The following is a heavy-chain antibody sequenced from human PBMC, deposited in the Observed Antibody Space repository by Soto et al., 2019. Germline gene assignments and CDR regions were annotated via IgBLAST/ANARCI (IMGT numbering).Heavy chain of an antibody. CDR1: GFTFRSNA. Sequence: GSLRLSCAASGFTFRSNAMSWGRQAPGKGLEWVSAISGSGGSTYYAASVKGRFTISRDNSKNTLYLQMNSLRAEDTAVYYCAKVNYYDSSGYYQPDAFDIWGQGTMVTVSS. J-gene: IGHJ3*02. CDR2: ISGSGGST. V-gene: IGHV3-23*01. CDR3: AKVNYYDSSGYYQPDAFDI. D-gene: IGHD3-22*01.